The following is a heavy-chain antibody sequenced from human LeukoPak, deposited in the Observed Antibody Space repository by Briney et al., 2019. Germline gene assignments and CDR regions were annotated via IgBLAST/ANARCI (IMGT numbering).Heavy chain of an antibody. CDR3: ARTVISSWKDGGMDV. CDR2: IYSGGST. Sequence: GGSLRLSCAASGFTVSSNYMSWVRQAPGKGLEWVSVIYSGGSTYYADSVKGRFTISRDNSKNTLYLQMNSLRAEDTAAYYCARTVISSWKDGGMDVWGQGTTVTVSS. J-gene: IGHJ6*02. D-gene: IGHD6-13*01. V-gene: IGHV3-66*01. CDR1: GFTVSSNY.